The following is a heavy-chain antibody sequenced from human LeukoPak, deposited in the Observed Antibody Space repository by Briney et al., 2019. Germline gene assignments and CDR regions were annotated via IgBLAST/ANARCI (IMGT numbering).Heavy chain of an antibody. Sequence: GGSLRLSCAASGFTFSSYGMHWVRQAPGKGLEWVAVIWYDGSNKYYADSVKGRFTISRDNSKNTLYLQMNSLRAEDTAVYYCARERVMAAAGSYDYWGQGTLVTVSS. V-gene: IGHV3-33*01. J-gene: IGHJ4*02. D-gene: IGHD6-13*01. CDR2: IWYDGSNK. CDR1: GFTFSSYG. CDR3: ARERVMAAAGSYDY.